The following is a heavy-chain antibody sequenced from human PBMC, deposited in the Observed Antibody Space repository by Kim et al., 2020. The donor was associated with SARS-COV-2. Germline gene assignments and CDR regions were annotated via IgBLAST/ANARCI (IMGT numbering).Heavy chain of an antibody. Sequence: YAVSVRGRITINPDTSKNQFSLHLNSVTPEDTAVYFCARRATGTGAIDIWGQGTLVTVSS. V-gene: IGHV6-1*01. D-gene: IGHD6-13*01. J-gene: IGHJ3*02. CDR3: ARRATGTGAIDI.